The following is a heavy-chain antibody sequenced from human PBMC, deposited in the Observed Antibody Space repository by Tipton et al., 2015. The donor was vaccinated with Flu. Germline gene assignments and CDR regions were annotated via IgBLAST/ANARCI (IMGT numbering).Heavy chain of an antibody. Sequence: QVQLVQSGGEVKKPGTSVKVSCKASGYSFTSDGITWVRQAPGQGLEWMGWISAYNGDTNVAQSLQCRVTMTRDTFANTAFLELTGLRSEDTAVYYCTLGLEWLQLWGQGTLITVSS. D-gene: IGHD5-12*01. CDR3: TLGLEWLQL. J-gene: IGHJ4*02. CDR2: ISAYNGDT. V-gene: IGHV1-18*04. CDR1: GYSFTSDG.